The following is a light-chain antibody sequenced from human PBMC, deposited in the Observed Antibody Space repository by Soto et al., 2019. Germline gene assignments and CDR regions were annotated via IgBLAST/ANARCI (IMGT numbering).Light chain of an antibody. CDR3: QQYNNGPLI. Sequence: IVMTQSPDTLSVTPGERGTLSSRASQSVSINLAWYQQKPGQVPRLLIYGASTRANGIPARFSGSGFGTEFPLTISSLQSEDFAVYYCQQYNNGPLIFGGGTMVDVK. V-gene: IGKV3-15*01. CDR2: GAS. J-gene: IGKJ4*01. CDR1: QSVSIN.